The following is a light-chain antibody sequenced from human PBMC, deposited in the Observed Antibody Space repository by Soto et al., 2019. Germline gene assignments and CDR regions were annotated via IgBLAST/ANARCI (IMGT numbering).Light chain of an antibody. J-gene: IGKJ1*01. Sequence: EIVMTQSPGTLSVSPGERVTVSCRASQYVHTSLAWYQQKSGQAPRLLIDGASIRAPGVPVMFSGSGSGTEFTLTIDSLQSEDSAVYSCQQYNQWPPTWTFGQGTKVEI. CDR1: QYVHTS. CDR2: GAS. CDR3: QQYNQWPPTWT. V-gene: IGKV3-15*01.